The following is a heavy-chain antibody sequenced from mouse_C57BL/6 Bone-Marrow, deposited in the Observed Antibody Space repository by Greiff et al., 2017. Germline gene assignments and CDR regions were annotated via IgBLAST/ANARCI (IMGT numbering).Heavy chain of an antibody. CDR3: AKMGNYGSSYPYWYFDV. CDR2: IWRGGST. Sequence: VMLVESGPGLVQPSQSLSITCTVSGFSLTSYGVHWVRQSPGKGLEWLGVIWRGGSTDYNAAFMSRLSITKDNSKSQVFFKMNSLQADDTAIYYCAKMGNYGSSYPYWYFDVWGTGTTVTVSS. V-gene: IGHV2-5*01. D-gene: IGHD1-1*01. J-gene: IGHJ1*03. CDR1: GFSLTSYG.